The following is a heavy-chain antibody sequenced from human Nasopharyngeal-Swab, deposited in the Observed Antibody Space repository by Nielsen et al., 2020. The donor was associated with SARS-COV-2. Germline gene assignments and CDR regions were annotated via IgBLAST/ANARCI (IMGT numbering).Heavy chain of an antibody. Sequence: GESLKISCAASGFTFNSFAMNWVHQAPGKGLEWVGRIKSKIDGGTTDYAAPVKGRFTISRDDSKNTLYLQVNSLKTEDTAVYYCTTDLDSSGSNWGYWGQGTLVTVSS. CDR2: IKSKIDGGTT. CDR3: TTDLDSSGSNWGY. CDR1: GFTFNSFA. J-gene: IGHJ4*02. V-gene: IGHV3-15*07. D-gene: IGHD3-22*01.